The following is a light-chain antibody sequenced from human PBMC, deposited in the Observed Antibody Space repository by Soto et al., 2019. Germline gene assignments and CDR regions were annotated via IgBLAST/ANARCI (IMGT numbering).Light chain of an antibody. CDR2: DVN. CDR1: SSDVGGYYY. V-gene: IGLV2-11*01. CDR3: CSYAGSCAFYV. Sequence: QSALTQPRSVSGSPGQSVTISCTGTSSDVGGYYYVSWYQQHPGKAPKLMIYDVNKRPSGVPDRFSASKSGITASLTISGLQDADEADYYCCSYAGSCAFYVFGTGTKLTVL. J-gene: IGLJ1*01.